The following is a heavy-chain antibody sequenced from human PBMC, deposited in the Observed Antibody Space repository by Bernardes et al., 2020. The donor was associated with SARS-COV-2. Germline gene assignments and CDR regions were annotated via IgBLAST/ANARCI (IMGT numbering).Heavy chain of an antibody. Sequence: VWSLILSCAASGFTFSNAWMSWVRQAPGKGLEWVGRIKSKTDGGTTDYAAPVKGRFTISRDDSKNTLYLQMNSLKTEDTAVYYCTTAQDSSSYPFRHPIDYWGQGTLVTVSS. J-gene: IGHJ4*02. CDR3: TTAQDSSSYPFRHPIDY. V-gene: IGHV3-15*01. D-gene: IGHD6-13*01. CDR1: GFTFSNAW. CDR2: IKSKTDGGTT.